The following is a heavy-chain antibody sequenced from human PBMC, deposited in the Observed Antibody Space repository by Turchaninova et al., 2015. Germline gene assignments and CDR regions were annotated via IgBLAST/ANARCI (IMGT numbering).Heavy chain of an antibody. CDR1: GDRASSSSAA. CDR2: TDYRSRWYN. Sequence: QFQLPPSSPGLVKPSQTLSRACARSGDRASSSSAAWNWIRQSPSKGLEWLGRTDYRSRWYNDYALSVKSRITINSDTSENQFSLRLNSVTPEDTAVYYCARGGTYFKGFEFWGQGALVTVSS. D-gene: IGHD1-26*01. J-gene: IGHJ4*02. V-gene: IGHV6-1*01. CDR3: ARGGTYFKGFEF.